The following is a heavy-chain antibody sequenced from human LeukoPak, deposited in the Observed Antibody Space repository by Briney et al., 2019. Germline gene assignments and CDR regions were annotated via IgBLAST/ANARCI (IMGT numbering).Heavy chain of an antibody. CDR2: ISYRGST. Sequence: SGTLSLTCTVSGGTISSDDFSWSWIRQPQGKGLEWIAHISYRGSTYYNPPLKSRVTISLDTSKNQFSLNLRSVTAADTAVYYCARDHRDSSGYFYYWGQGTLVTVSS. CDR3: ARDHRDSSGYFYY. V-gene: IGHV4-30-4*01. J-gene: IGHJ4*02. CDR1: GGTISSDDFS. D-gene: IGHD3-22*01.